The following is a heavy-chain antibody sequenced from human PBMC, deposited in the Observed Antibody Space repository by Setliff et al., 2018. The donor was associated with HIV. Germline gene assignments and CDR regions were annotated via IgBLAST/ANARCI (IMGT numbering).Heavy chain of an antibody. V-gene: IGHV4-39*05. CDR2: MFYSGST. D-gene: IGHD3-16*01. J-gene: IGHJ4*02. CDR3: AWFYDYYGHRLDY. Sequence: SDTPSLTCTVSGGSNNSGSYYWGWIRQPPEKGLEWIGTMFYSGSTYYNPSLKIRVTIFIDTSKNQFSLRLSSVTAADTAVYYGAWFYDYYGHRLDYWGQGTQVTVSS. CDR1: GGSNNSGSYY.